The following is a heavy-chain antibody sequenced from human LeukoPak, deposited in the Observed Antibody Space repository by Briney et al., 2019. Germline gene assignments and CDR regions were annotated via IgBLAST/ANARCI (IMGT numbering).Heavy chain of an antibody. CDR1: GGSISSYY. V-gene: IGHV4-59*08. Sequence: SETLSLTCTVSGGSISSYYWSWIRQPPGKGLEWIGYIYYSGSTNYNPSLKSRVTISVDTSKNQFSLKLSSVTAADTAVYYCARHSGYDILTGYSGCDYWGQGTLVTVSS. CDR2: IYYSGST. CDR3: ARHSGYDILTGYSGCDY. J-gene: IGHJ4*02. D-gene: IGHD3-9*01.